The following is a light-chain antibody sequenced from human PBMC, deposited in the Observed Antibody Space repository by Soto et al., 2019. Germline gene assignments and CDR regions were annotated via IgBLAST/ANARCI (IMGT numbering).Light chain of an antibody. J-gene: IGKJ5*01. Sequence: EMVLTQSPGILSLSPGERATLSCRASQSVRSTYLAWYQQKPGQAPRRLIHGASSRATGIPDRFSGSGSGTDFTLTISRLEPEDFAVYYCQYYSSSLSLTFGQGTRLEIK. CDR1: QSVRSTY. V-gene: IGKV3-20*01. CDR3: QYYSSSLSLT. CDR2: GAS.